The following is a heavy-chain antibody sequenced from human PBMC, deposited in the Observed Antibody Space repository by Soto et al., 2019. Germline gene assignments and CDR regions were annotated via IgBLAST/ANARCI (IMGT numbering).Heavy chain of an antibody. V-gene: IGHV3-21*01. CDR3: ARDGSRDCSSTSCSYTPYYYYYGMDV. Sequence: PGGSLRLSCAASGFTFSSYSMNWVRQAPGKGLEWVSSISSSSSYIYYADSVKGRFTISRDNAKNSLYLQMNSLRAEDTAVYYCARDGSRDCSSTSCSYTPYYYYYGMDVWGQGTTVTVSS. CDR1: GFTFSSYS. J-gene: IGHJ6*02. D-gene: IGHD2-2*01. CDR2: ISSSSSYI.